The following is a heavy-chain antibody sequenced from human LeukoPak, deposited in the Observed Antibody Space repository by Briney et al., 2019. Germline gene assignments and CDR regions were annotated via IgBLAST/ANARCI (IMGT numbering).Heavy chain of an antibody. V-gene: IGHV4-34*01. Sequence: SETLSLTCAVYGGSFSGYYWSWIRQPPGKGLEWIGEINHSGSTNYNPSLTSRVTISVDTSKNQFSLKLSSVTAADTAVYYCARDDSSSDAFDIWGQGTMVTVPS. CDR2: INHSGST. CDR3: ARDDSSSDAFDI. CDR1: GGSFSGYY. J-gene: IGHJ3*02. D-gene: IGHD3-22*01.